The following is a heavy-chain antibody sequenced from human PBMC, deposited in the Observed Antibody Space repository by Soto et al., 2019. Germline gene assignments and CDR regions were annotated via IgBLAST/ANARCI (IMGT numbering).Heavy chain of an antibody. D-gene: IGHD2-21*01. CDR1: GFTLSSYA. CDR2: ITGGAGLT. V-gene: IGHV3-23*01. J-gene: IGHJ5*02. Sequence: EVQLLESGEGLVQPGGSLSLSCPASGFTLSSYAINWVRRAPGKGLKWVSAITGGAGLTYYADSVKGRSSVSSDSPGNTLYLQLNSLRPEDTAVYYCAKVDRGSVARPTRLDPWGQGTLVTVSS. CDR3: AKVDRGSVARPTRLDP.